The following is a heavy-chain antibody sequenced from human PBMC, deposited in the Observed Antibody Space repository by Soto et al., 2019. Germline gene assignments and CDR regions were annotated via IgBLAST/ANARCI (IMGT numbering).Heavy chain of an antibody. V-gene: IGHV3-23*01. D-gene: IGHD2-21*01. CDR1: GFTFNTGFTFSSYA. J-gene: IGHJ5*02. CDR3: ARDVARWCDP. Sequence: EVQVLESGGGLGQPGGSLRLSCAASGFTFNTGFTFSSYAMNWVRQAPGEGLEWVSAVSGSASNTYYADSVKGRFTISRDNSKNTIYLQMNNLRAEDTAVYYCARDVARWCDPWGQGTLVTVSS. CDR2: VSGSASNT.